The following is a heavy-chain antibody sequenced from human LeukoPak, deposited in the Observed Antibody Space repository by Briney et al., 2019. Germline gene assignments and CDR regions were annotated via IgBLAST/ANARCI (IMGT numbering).Heavy chain of an antibody. D-gene: IGHD3-10*01. CDR1: GFTFSSYS. V-gene: IGHV3-21*01. Sequence: GGSLRLSCAASGFTFSSYSMNWVRQAPGKGLEWVSSISSSSSYIYYADSVKGRFTISRDNAKNSLYLQMNSLRAEDTAVYYCARDPHDYYGSGIDYWGQGTLVTVSS. CDR2: ISSSSSYI. CDR3: ARDPHDYYGSGIDY. J-gene: IGHJ4*02.